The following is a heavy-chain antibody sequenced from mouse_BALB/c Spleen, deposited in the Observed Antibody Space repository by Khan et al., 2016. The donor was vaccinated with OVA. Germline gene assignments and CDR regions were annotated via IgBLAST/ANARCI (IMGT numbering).Heavy chain of an antibody. D-gene: IGHD4-1*01. CDR3: ADHLTGSFAY. CDR1: GFTFSSYS. V-gene: IGHV5-6*01. Sequence: EVELVESGGDLVKPGGSLKLSCAASGFTFSSYSMSWVRQPPDKRLEWVASISSGGDYTYYPDSVKGRFTISRDNAKNTLYLQMSDLKSEDTAMYYCADHLTGSFAYGGQGTLVTVSA. CDR2: ISSGGDYT. J-gene: IGHJ3*01.